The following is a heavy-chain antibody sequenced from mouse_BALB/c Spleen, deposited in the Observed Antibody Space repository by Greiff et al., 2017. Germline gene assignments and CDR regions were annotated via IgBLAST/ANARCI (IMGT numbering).Heavy chain of an antibody. CDR2: INPYNDGT. Sequence: VQLQQSGPELVKPGASVKMSCKASGYTFTSYVMHWVKQTPGQGLEWIGYINPYNDGTKYNEKFKGKATLTSDKSSSTAYMELSSLTSEDSAVYYCARRGGNSEMDYWGQGTSVTVSS. CDR1: GYTFTSYV. CDR3: ARRGGNSEMDY. J-gene: IGHJ4*01. V-gene: IGHV1-14*01. D-gene: IGHD2-1*01.